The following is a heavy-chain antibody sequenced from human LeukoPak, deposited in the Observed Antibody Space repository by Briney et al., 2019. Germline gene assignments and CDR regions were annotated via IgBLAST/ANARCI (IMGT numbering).Heavy chain of an antibody. J-gene: IGHJ5*02. Sequence: ASVKVSCKASGYTFTSYYMHWVRQAPGQGLEWMGWINPNSGGTNYAQKFQGRVTMTRDTSISTAYMELSRLRSDDTAVYYCARVRYSSSGWFDPWGQGTLVTVSS. V-gene: IGHV1-2*02. CDR1: GYTFTSYY. D-gene: IGHD6-13*01. CDR2: INPNSGGT. CDR3: ARVRYSSSGWFDP.